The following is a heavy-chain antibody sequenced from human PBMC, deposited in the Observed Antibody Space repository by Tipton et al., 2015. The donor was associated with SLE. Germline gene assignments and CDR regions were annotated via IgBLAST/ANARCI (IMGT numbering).Heavy chain of an antibody. J-gene: IGHJ6*03. V-gene: IGHV3-7*01. CDR1: GLTFSSYW. D-gene: IGHD1/OR15-1a*01. CDR3: ARDRTTAYYYYFYMDV. CDR2: IKEDGSET. Sequence: SLRLSCVASGLTFSSYWMSWVRQAPGTGLEWVAHIKEDGSETFYVDSVKGRFTISRDNAKNTLYLQMNSLRAEDTAVYYCARDRTTAYYYYFYMDVWGKGTTVTVSS.